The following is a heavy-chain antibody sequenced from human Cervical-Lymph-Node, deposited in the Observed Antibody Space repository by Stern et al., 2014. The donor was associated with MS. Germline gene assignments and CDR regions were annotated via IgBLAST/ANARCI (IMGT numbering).Heavy chain of an antibody. V-gene: IGHV4-61*02. CDR3: ARVYETYNWFDP. CDR1: GGSISSGSYY. J-gene: IGHJ5*02. CDR2: IYTSGST. D-gene: IGHD2-8*01. Sequence: QVQLQESGPGLVKPSQTLSLTCTVSGGSISSGSYYWSWIRQPAGKGLEWIGRIYTSGSTHYNPSLKSRVTISVETSKNQFPLKLSSVTAADTAVYYCARVYETYNWFDPWGQGTLVTVSS.